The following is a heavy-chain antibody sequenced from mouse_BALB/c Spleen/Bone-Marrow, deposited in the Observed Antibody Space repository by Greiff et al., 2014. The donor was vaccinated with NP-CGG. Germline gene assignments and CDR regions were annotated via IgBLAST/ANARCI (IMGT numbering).Heavy chain of an antibody. CDR1: GYTFTIYW. J-gene: IGHJ1*01. CDR2: INPSTGNT. V-gene: IGHV1-7*01. CDR3: ARGLRDWYFDV. Sequence: QVQLQQSGAELAKPGASVKMSCKASGYTFTIYWIHWVKQRPGQGLEWIGYINPSTGNTEYNQKFRDRATLTADKSSSTPYMQLSSLTSEDSAVYYCARGLRDWYFDVWGAGTTVTVSS. D-gene: IGHD2-4*01.